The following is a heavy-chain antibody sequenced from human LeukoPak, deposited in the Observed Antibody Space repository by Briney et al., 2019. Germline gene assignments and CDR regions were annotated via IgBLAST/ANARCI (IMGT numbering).Heavy chain of an antibody. CDR2: INPNSGGT. J-gene: IGHJ4*02. D-gene: IGHD3-3*01. Sequence: ASVKVSCKASGYIFTDYYMHWVRQAPGQELGWMGRINPNSGGTNYARKFQGRVTMTRDTSISTAYMELRSLRSDDTAVYYCARGGYDFWSGYYDLVLWGQGTLVTVSS. V-gene: IGHV1/OR15-1*04. CDR3: ARGGYDFWSGYYDLVL. CDR1: GYIFTDYY.